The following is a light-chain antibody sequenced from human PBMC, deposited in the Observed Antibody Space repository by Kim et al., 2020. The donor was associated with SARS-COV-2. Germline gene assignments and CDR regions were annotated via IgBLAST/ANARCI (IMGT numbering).Light chain of an antibody. CDR2: GKN. CDR3: NSWDSSGNHRGV. Sequence: SSELTQDPAVSVALGQTVRITCQGDSLRSYYASWYQQKPGQAPVRVIYGKNNRPSGIPDRFSGSSSGNTASLTITGAQAEDEADYYCNSWDSSGNHRGVFGGGTKVTVL. J-gene: IGLJ3*02. CDR1: SLRSYY. V-gene: IGLV3-19*02.